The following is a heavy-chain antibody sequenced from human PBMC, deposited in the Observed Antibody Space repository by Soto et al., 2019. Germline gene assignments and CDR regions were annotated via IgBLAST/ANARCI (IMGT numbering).Heavy chain of an antibody. CDR1: GGSISSYY. CDR3: ARQNDQGGRRDDAFDI. J-gene: IGHJ3*02. V-gene: IGHV4-59*08. CDR2: IYYSGST. D-gene: IGHD1-1*01. Sequence: PSETLSLTCTVSGGSISSYYWSWIRQPPGKGLEWIGYIYYSGSTNYNPSLKSRVTISVDTSKNQFSLKLSSVTAADTAVYYCARQNDQGGRRDDAFDIWGQGTMVTVSS.